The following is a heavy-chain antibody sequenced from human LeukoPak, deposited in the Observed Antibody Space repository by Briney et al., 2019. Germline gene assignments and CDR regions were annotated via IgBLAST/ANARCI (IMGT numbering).Heavy chain of an antibody. CDR3: ASHYDTSGYHYFDF. J-gene: IGHJ4*02. CDR1: GFTFTSYA. V-gene: IGHV3-30-3*01. Sequence: GGSLRLSCAASGFTFTSYAMHWVRQAPGKGLEWLAVISSDGSKKYYPDSVKGRFTISRDNSESTLYLQMNSLRAEDPAVYYCASHYDTSGYHYFDFWGQGTRVTVSS. CDR2: ISSDGSKK. D-gene: IGHD3-22*01.